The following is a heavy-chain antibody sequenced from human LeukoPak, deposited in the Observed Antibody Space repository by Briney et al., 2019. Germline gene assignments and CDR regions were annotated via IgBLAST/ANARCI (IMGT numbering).Heavy chain of an antibody. J-gene: IGHJ6*03. CDR1: GGSISSSSYY. CDR2: IYYSGST. V-gene: IGHV4-39*07. D-gene: IGHD6-6*01. CDR3: ARGAARFYYYYYMDV. Sequence: SETLSLTCTVSGGSISSSSYYWGWIRQPPGKGLEWIGSIYYSGSTYYNPSLKGRVTISVDTSKNQFSLKLSSVTAADTAVYYCARGAARFYYYYYMDVWGKGTTVTVSS.